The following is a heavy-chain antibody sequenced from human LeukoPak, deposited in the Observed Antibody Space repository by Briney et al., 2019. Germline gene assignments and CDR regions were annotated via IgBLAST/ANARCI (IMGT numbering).Heavy chain of an antibody. CDR3: ARDAGSGWFRGTPDY. D-gene: IGHD6-13*01. CDR1: GYTFTSYG. CDR2: ISAYNGNT. Sequence: GASVKVPCKASGYTFTSYGISWVRQAPGQGLEWMGWISAYNGNTNYAQKLQGRVTMTTDTSTSTAYMELRSLRSDDTAVYYCARDAGSGWFRGTPDYWGQGTLVTVSS. J-gene: IGHJ4*02. V-gene: IGHV1-18*01.